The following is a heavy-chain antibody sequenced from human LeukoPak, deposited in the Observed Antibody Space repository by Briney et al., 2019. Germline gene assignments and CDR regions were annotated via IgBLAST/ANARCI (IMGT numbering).Heavy chain of an antibody. V-gene: IGHV1-2*06. Sequence: ASVKVSCKASGYTFTGYYMHWVRQAPGQGLEWMGRINPNSGGTNYAQKFQDRVTMTRDTSISTVYMELSSLRSEDTAVYYCARAGIAARPSLNWFDPWGQGTLVTVSS. CDR3: ARAGIAARPSLNWFDP. CDR2: INPNSGGT. D-gene: IGHD6-6*01. CDR1: GYTFTGYY. J-gene: IGHJ5*02.